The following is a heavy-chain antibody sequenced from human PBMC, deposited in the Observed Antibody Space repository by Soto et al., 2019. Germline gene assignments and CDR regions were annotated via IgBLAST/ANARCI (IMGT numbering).Heavy chain of an antibody. CDR3: TTDMVGWSGYDWGPPYNWFDP. V-gene: IGHV3-15*07. CDR2: IKSKTDGGTT. Sequence: PGGSLRLSCASSGFTFSNAWMNWVRQAPGKGLEWVGRIKSKTDGGTTDYAAPVKGRFTISRDDSKNTLYLQMNSLKTEDTAVYYCTTDMVGWSGYDWGPPYNWFDPWGQGTLVTVSS. CDR1: GFTFSNAW. J-gene: IGHJ5*02. D-gene: IGHD5-12*01.